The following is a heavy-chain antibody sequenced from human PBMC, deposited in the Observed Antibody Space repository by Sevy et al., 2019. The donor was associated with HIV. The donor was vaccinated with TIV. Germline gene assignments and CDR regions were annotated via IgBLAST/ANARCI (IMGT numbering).Heavy chain of an antibody. V-gene: IGHV3-66*02. CDR1: GFTVSSSY. J-gene: IGHJ3*01. Sequence: GGSLRLSCAASGFTVSSSYLSWVRQAPGKGLEWVSDIYSGGRTYYGDSVKGRFTISRDNSKNTLYLQMNSLRAEDTALYYCARRENNAFHVWGQGTLVTVSS. CDR2: IYSGGRT. CDR3: ARRENNAFHV.